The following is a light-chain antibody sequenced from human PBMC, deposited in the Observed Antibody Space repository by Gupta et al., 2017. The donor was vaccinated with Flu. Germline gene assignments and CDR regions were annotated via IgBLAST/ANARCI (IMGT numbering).Light chain of an antibody. CDR3: LLYYGRFWM. V-gene: IGLV7-43*01. CDR1: AGAVSCTHC. CDR2: STS. J-gene: IGLJ3*02. Sequence: SAGAVSCTHCTKWLQNKPGQPPRPVIYSTSRRQSWTPARFSCSLREGKAVLTLSCLQPEDEADYYCLLYYGRFWMFCGGTKLTVL.